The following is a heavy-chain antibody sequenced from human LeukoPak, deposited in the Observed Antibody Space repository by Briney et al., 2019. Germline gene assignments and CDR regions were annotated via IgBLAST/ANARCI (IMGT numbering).Heavy chain of an antibody. CDR2: INHSGST. Sequence: SETLSLTCAVYGGSFSGYYWSWIRQPPGKGLEWMGEINHSGSTNYNPSLKSRVTISVDTSKNQFSLKLSSVPAADTAVYYCARGGPYSSSSFNRAAGWFDPWGQGTLVTVSS. V-gene: IGHV4-34*01. CDR3: ARGGPYSSSSFNRAAGWFDP. J-gene: IGHJ5*02. D-gene: IGHD6-6*01. CDR1: GGSFSGYY.